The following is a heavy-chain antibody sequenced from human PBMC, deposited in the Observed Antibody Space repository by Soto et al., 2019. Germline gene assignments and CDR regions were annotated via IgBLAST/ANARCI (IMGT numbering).Heavy chain of an antibody. CDR1: GGSISSYY. D-gene: IGHD4-4*01. CDR2: MYYSGST. V-gene: IGHV4-59*08. CDR3: ARQAREDYNSAVY. Sequence: SETLSLTCTVSGGSISSYYWSWIRQPPGKGLEWIGYMYYSGSTTYNPSLKSRVTISVDTSKNQFSLKLSSVTAADTAVYYCARQAREDYNSAVYWGQGTLVTVS. J-gene: IGHJ4*02.